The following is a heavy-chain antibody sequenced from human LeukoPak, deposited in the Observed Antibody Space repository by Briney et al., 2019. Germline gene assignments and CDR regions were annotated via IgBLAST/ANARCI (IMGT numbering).Heavy chain of an antibody. CDR3: ARDGIVVVPAARTLTYYYGMDV. Sequence: SETLSLTCTVSGGSISSYHWSWIRQPAGKGLEWIGRIYNSGSTNYNPSLKSRVTMSIDTSKNQFSLKLNSVTAADTAVYYCARDGIVVVPAARTLTYYYGMDVWGQGTTVTVSS. J-gene: IGHJ6*02. D-gene: IGHD2-2*01. V-gene: IGHV4-4*07. CDR1: GGSISSYH. CDR2: IYNSGST.